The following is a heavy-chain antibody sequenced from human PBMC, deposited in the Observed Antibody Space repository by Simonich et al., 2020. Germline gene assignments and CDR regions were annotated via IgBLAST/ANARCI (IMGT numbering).Heavy chain of an antibody. V-gene: IGHV4-39*01. CDR3: ARWAYSSSYFDY. D-gene: IGHD6-6*01. J-gene: IGHJ4*02. Sequence: QLQLQESGPGLVKPSETLSLTCTVSGGSISSSSYYWGWIRQPPGKGLGWIGSIYYSGRTYYNPALKSRVTISVDTSKNQFSLKLSSVTAADTAVYYCARWAYSSSYFDYWGQGTLVTVSS. CDR1: GGSISSSSYY. CDR2: IYYSGRT.